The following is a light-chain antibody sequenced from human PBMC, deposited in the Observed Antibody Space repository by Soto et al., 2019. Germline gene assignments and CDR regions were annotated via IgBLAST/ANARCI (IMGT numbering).Light chain of an antibody. J-gene: IGKJ2*03. V-gene: IGKV1-39*01. Sequence: ASQSISIYLNWYQQKTGKAPKLLIYAASHLQSGVPSRFSGSGSGIDFTLTINRLQPSDFAAYYCQQSSSTRYSFGEGTKVDIK. CDR3: QQSSSTRYS. CDR2: AAS. CDR1: QSISIY.